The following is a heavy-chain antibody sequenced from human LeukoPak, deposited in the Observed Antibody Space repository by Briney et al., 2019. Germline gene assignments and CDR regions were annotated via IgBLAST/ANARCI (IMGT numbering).Heavy chain of an antibody. CDR1: GGSFSGYY. Sequence: KPSETLSLTCAVYGGSFSGYYWSWIRQPPGKGLEWTGEINHSGSTNYNPSLKSRVTISVDTSKNQFSLRLNSVTAADTAVFYCARGRLEAMWELLPYDAFDIWGQGTMVTVSS. CDR3: ARGRLEAMWELLPYDAFDI. J-gene: IGHJ3*02. CDR2: INHSGST. V-gene: IGHV4-34*01. D-gene: IGHD1-26*01.